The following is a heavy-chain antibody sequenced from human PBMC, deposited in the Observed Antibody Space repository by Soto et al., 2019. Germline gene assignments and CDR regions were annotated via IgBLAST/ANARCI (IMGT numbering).Heavy chain of an antibody. J-gene: IGHJ5*02. D-gene: IGHD4-17*01. Sequence: GGSLRLSCAASGFTFSSYGMHWVRQAPGKGLEWVAVIWYDGSNKYYADSVKGRFTISRDNSKNTLYLQMNSLRAEDTAVYYCAREIYGDYVGGYFDPWGQGTQVTVSS. CDR2: IWYDGSNK. CDR1: GFTFSSYG. CDR3: AREIYGDYVGGYFDP. V-gene: IGHV3-33*01.